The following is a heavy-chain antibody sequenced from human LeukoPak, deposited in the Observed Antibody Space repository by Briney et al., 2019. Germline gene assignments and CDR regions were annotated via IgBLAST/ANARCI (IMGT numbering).Heavy chain of an antibody. D-gene: IGHD3-22*01. CDR1: DGSISSYY. Sequence: SETLSLTCTVSDGSISSYYWSWIRQPPGKGLEWIGYIYYSGSTNYNPSLKSRVTISVDTSKNQFSLKLSSVTAADTAVYYCARGWNYYDSSGYYNWFDPWGQGTLVTVSS. CDR2: IYYSGST. V-gene: IGHV4-59*01. J-gene: IGHJ5*02. CDR3: ARGWNYYDSSGYYNWFDP.